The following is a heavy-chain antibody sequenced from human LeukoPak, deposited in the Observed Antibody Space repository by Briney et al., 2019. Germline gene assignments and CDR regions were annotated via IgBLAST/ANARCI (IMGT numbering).Heavy chain of an antibody. CDR1: GYTFTSYG. CDR2: ISAYNGKT. D-gene: IGHD4/OR15-4a*01. CDR3: ARDRRAKYYYYYMDV. Sequence: ASVKVSCKASGYTFTSYGISWVRQAPGQGLEWMGWISAYNGKTNYAQKLQGRVTMTTDTSTSTAYMELRSLRSDDTAVYYCARDRRAKYYYYYMDVWGKGTTVTVSS. J-gene: IGHJ6*03. V-gene: IGHV1-18*01.